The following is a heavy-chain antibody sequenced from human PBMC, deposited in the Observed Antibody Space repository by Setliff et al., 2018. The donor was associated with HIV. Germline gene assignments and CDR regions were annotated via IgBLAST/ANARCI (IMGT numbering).Heavy chain of an antibody. CDR2: ISGSGANT. CDR3: ARLPFNWGWPYYYYYMDV. D-gene: IGHD7-27*01. V-gene: IGHV3-23*01. Sequence: GGSLRLSCAASGLTFNNYAMNWVRQAPGKGLEWVSAISGSGANTYYADSVKGRFTISRDNSKNTLYLQMNSLRAEDTAVYYCARLPFNWGWPYYYYYMDVWGKGTTVTVSS. J-gene: IGHJ6*03. CDR1: GLTFNNYA.